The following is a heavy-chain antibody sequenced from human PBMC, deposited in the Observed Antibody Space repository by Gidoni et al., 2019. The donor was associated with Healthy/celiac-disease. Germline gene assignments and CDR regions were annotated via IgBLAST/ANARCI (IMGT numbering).Heavy chain of an antibody. CDR2: ISNDGSNK. D-gene: IGHD3-3*01. CDR3: AKDDLLGYYDFWSGYPSFDY. V-gene: IGHV3-30*18. Sequence: QVQLVESGGGVVQPGRSLRLSCAASGFTFSSYGMHWGREAPGKGLEWVAVISNDGSNKYYADSVKGRFTISRDNSKNTLYLQMNSLRAEDTAVYYCAKDDLLGYYDFWSGYPSFDYWGQGTLVTVSS. CDR1: GFTFSSYG. J-gene: IGHJ4*02.